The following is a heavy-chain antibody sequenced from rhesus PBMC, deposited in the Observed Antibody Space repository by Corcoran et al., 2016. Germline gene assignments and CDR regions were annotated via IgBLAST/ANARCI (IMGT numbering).Heavy chain of an antibody. V-gene: IGHV2-1*01. CDR1: GFSLSTSGMG. D-gene: IGHD3-16*01. J-gene: IGHJ3*01. CDR2: IYWDDDK. Sequence: QVTLKESGPALVKPTQTLTLTCTFSGFSLSTSGMGVGWIRQPPGKTLEWLAHIYWDDDKRSNTSIKSRLTMTKSTSKNQVVLTMTNIDSVETATYYCGRRRDYSADAFDFWGQGLRVTVSS. CDR3: GRRRDYSADAFDF.